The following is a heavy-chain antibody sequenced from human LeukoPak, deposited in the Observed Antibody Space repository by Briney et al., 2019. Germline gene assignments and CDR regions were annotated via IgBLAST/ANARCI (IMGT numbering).Heavy chain of an antibody. CDR3: ARAYGDYYYAFDI. J-gene: IGHJ3*02. D-gene: IGHD4-17*01. Sequence: PSETLSLTCTVSGGSISSYYWSWIRQPPGKGLEWIGYIYYSGSTNYNPSLKSRVTISVDTSKNQFSLKLSSVTAADTAVYYCARAYGDYYYAFDIWGQGTMVTVSS. CDR2: IYYSGST. CDR1: GGSISSYY. V-gene: IGHV4-59*01.